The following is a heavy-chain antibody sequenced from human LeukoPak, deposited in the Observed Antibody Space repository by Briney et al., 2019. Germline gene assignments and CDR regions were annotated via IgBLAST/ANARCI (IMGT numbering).Heavy chain of an antibody. Sequence: GASVKVSCKASGGTFSSYAISWVRQAPGQGLEWMGRIIPILGIANYAQKFQGRVTITADKSTSTAYMELSSLRSEDTAVYYCARGTLWDYGGNSXXXDYWGQGXLVTVSS. CDR2: IIPILGIA. D-gene: IGHD4-17*01. J-gene: IGHJ4*02. CDR1: GGTFSSYA. CDR3: ARGTLWDYGGNSXXXDY. V-gene: IGHV1-69*04.